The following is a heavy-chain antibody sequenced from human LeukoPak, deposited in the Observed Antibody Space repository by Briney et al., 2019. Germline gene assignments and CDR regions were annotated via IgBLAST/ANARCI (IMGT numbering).Heavy chain of an antibody. V-gene: IGHV4-59*08. D-gene: IGHD1-26*01. CDR3: ARVVGATVHYYYYYYMDV. CDR1: GGSISSYY. CDR2: IYYSGST. Sequence: SETLSLTCTVSGGSISSYYWSWIRQPPGKGLEWIGYIYYSGSTNYNPSLKSRVTISVDTSKNQFSLKLSSVTAADTAVYYCARVVGATVHYYYYYYMDVWGKGTTVTVSS. J-gene: IGHJ6*03.